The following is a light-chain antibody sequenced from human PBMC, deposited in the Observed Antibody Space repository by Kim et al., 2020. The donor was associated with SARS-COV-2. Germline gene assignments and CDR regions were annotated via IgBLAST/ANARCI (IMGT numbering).Light chain of an antibody. J-gene: IGKJ2*01. Sequence: DIQMTQSPSSLSASVGDRVTITCQASQDISNYLNWYQQKPGKAPKLLFYDASNLETGVPSRFSGSGSGTDFTFTISSLQPEDIATYYCQQYDNLPMYTFGQGTKLEI. V-gene: IGKV1-33*01. CDR3: QQYDNLPMYT. CDR1: QDISNY. CDR2: DAS.